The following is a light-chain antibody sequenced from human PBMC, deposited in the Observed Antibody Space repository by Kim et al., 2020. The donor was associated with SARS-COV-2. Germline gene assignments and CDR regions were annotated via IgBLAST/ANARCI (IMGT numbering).Light chain of an antibody. J-gene: IGKJ2*01. V-gene: IGKV1-5*03. CDR2: KAS. Sequence: SVGDRVTITCRASQSVTDGLVAWYQQKPGKAPNLLIYKASTLESGVPSRFSGSGFGTEFTLTISSLQPEDFATYYCQHYCRYPYTFGQGTKVDIK. CDR1: QSVTDG. CDR3: QHYCRYPYT.